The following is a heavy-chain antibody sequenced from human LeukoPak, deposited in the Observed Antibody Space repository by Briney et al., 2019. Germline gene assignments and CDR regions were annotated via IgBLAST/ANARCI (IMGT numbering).Heavy chain of an antibody. CDR1: VFTFSAHS. CDR2: ISRGSDHK. V-gene: IGHV3-21*01. D-gene: IGHD5-18*01. Sequence: GGSLRLSCAASVFTFSAHSMNWVRQAPGKGLEWVSSISRGSDHKYYADSVKGRFTISRDNAKNSLFLQMNSLRAEDAAVYYCARGNYVYTTMGDYWGQGTLVTVSS. CDR3: ARGNYVYTTMGDY. J-gene: IGHJ4*02.